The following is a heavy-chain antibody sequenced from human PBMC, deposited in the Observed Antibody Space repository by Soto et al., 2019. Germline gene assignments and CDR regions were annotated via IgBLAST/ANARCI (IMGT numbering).Heavy chain of an antibody. D-gene: IGHD6-19*01. CDR3: ARHDGFSSGWIFDY. CDR2: IYYHGNT. V-gene: IGHV4-39*01. CDR1: GGSIPSRTYS. J-gene: IGHJ4*01. Sequence: XXTLSLHCAVSGGSIPSRTYSWGSIRQPPGKTLEWIGTIYYHGNTYSNPSLKSRVTISVDTSNNQLSLKLRSVTAADTAVYYCARHDGFSSGWIFDYWGHGTLVTVSS.